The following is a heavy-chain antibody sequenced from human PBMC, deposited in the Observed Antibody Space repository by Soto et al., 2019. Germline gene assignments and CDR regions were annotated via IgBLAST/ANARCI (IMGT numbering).Heavy chain of an antibody. CDR2: ISGSGGST. J-gene: IGHJ6*03. Sequence: GGSLRLSCAASGFTFSSYAMSWVRQAPGKGLEWVSAISGSGGSTYYADSVKGRFTISRDNSKNTLYLQMNSLRAEDTAVYYCAKDVDRNYYGSGSYTQNYYYYMDVWGKGTTVTVSS. CDR3: AKDVDRNYYGSGSYTQNYYYYMDV. CDR1: GFTFSSYA. D-gene: IGHD3-10*01. V-gene: IGHV3-23*01.